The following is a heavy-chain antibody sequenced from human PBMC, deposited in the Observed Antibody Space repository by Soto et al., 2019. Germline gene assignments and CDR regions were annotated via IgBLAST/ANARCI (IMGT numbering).Heavy chain of an antibody. Sequence: SEALSLTCNVSGVSISNSYWSWIRQAPGKSLEWIAYVYYSGTTNYNPYLSSRVTISVDTSKNQFSLSLTSVTVADTAVYYCARAKRGTSGTMVGADVWGMGASVTVSS. CDR2: VYYSGTT. CDR3: ARAKRGTSGTMVGADV. J-gene: IGHJ6*04. V-gene: IGHV4-59*01. D-gene: IGHD1-26*01. CDR1: GVSISNSY.